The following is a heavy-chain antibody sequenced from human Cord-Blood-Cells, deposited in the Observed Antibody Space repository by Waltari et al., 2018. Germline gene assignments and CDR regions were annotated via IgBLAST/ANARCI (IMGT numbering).Heavy chain of an antibody. Sequence: EVQLVESGGGLVQPGGSLRLSCAAAGFTFSSYSMNWVRQAPGKGLDWVSYISSSSSTIYYADSVKGRFTISRDNAKNSLYLQMNSLRDEDTAVYYCARDLWYGDYAFDIWGQGTMVTVSS. CDR1: GFTFSSYS. V-gene: IGHV3-48*02. CDR3: ARDLWYGDYAFDI. CDR2: ISSSSSTI. J-gene: IGHJ3*02. D-gene: IGHD4-17*01.